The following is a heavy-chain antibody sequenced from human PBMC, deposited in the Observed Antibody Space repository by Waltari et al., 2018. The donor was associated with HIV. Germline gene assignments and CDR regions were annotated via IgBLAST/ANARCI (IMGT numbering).Heavy chain of an antibody. V-gene: IGHV1-18*01. CDR2: ISAYNRIT. CDR1: GYSFRNYA. D-gene: IGHD3-10*02. CDR3: ARGNSMLRMAELDY. Sequence: QVNLVQSGAEVKKPGASVKISCEASGYSFRNYAINWGRQAPGQGLEWMGWISAYNRITKYAEKVQGRVTITTDTSTNTAYMEIRSLRSDDTAVYFCARGNSMLRMAELDYWGQGTLVTVSS. J-gene: IGHJ4*02.